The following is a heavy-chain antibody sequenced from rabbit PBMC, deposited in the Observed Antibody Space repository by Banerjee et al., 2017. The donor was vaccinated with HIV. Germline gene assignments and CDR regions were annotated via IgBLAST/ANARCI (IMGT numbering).Heavy chain of an antibody. J-gene: IGHJ4*01. D-gene: IGHD6-1*01. Sequence: QQQLEESGGDLVKPEGSLTLTCTASGFSFSGSHYMCWVRQAPGKGLEWIACIDVGSGGGTVSATWAKGRFTISKTSSTTVTLQMTSLTAADTATYFCGRYVSGGYGYGKAFNLWGQGTLVT. CDR1: GFSFSGSHY. V-gene: IGHV1S45*01. CDR3: GRYVSGGYGYGKAFNL. CDR2: IDVGSGGGT.